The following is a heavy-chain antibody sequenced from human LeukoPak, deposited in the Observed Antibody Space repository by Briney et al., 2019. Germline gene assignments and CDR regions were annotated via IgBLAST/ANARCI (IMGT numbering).Heavy chain of an antibody. CDR2: ISAYNGNR. Sequence: ASVKVSCKASGYTFTTYGISWVRQAPGQGLEWMGWISAYNGNRNYAQKVQGRVTMTTDTSTSTAYMELRSLRSDDTAVYYCARDIGGYIAVAGPYFDYWGQGTLVTVSS. J-gene: IGHJ4*02. D-gene: IGHD6-19*01. V-gene: IGHV1-18*01. CDR1: GYTFTTYG. CDR3: ARDIGGYIAVAGPYFDY.